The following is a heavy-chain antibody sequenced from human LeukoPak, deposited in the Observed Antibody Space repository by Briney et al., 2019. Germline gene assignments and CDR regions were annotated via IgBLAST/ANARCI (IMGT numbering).Heavy chain of an antibody. J-gene: IGHJ4*02. CDR3: AKPTTVTQRGYFDY. Sequence: PGGSLRLSCAASGFTFSSYGMHWVPQAPAKGLEWVAIISYDGSNKYYADSVKGRFTISRDNSKNTLYLQMNSLRAEDTAVYYCAKPTTVTQRGYFDYWGQGTLVTVSS. D-gene: IGHD4-17*01. CDR1: GFTFSSYG. V-gene: IGHV3-30*18. CDR2: ISYDGSNK.